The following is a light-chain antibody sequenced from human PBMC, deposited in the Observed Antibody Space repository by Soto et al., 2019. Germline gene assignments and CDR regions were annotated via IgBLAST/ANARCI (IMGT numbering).Light chain of an antibody. V-gene: IGKV3-20*01. CDR3: QQYGSSSWT. CDR1: QSVSSSY. Sequence: EMVLTQSPSTPSLSPGERATLSSRASQSVSSSYLAWYQQKPGQAPRLLIYGASSRATGIPDRFSGSGSGTDFTLTISRLEPEDFAVYYCQQYGSSSWTFGQGPKVEIK. J-gene: IGKJ1*01. CDR2: GAS.